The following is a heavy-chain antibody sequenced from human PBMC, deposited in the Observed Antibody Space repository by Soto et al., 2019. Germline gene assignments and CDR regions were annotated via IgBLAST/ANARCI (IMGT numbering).Heavy chain of an antibody. J-gene: IGHJ6*02. CDR1: GGSFSGYY. CDR2: INQSGST. Sequence: QVQLQQWGAGLLKPSETLSLTCAVYGGSFSGYYWSWIRQPPGKGLDWFGEINQSGSTNYNPSRNGRVTIAVDKSKNQFSLKLSSVTAADTAVYYCARAPDIVVVPADLYYYYYGMDVWGQGTTVTVSS. D-gene: IGHD2-2*01. V-gene: IGHV4-34*01. CDR3: ARAPDIVVVPADLYYYYYGMDV.